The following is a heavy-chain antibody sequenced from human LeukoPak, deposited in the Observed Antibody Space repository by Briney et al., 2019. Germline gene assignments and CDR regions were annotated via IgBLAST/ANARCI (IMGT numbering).Heavy chain of an antibody. J-gene: IGHJ4*02. D-gene: IGHD3-10*01. CDR1: GYSFTAFY. Sequence: ASVKVSCKASGYSFTAFYIHWVRQAPGQGLEWMGWIHPRSGETNYAYKFRGRVTMTRDTSISTTYMDLGSLGSDDTAVYYCARDGEYGTGSYYMGCFDYSGQGTLVTVSS. V-gene: IGHV1-2*02. CDR2: IHPRSGET. CDR3: ARDGEYGTGSYYMGCFDY.